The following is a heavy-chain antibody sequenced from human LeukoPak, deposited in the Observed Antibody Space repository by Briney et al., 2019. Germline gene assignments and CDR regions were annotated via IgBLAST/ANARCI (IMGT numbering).Heavy chain of an antibody. J-gene: IGHJ6*03. D-gene: IGHD6-6*01. CDR3: ARVGYSSSPYYYYMDV. Sequence: GGSLRLSCAASGFTFSSYSMNWVRQAPGKGLEWVSYISSSSSTIYYADSVKGRFTISRDNAKNSLYLQMNSLRAEDTAVYYCARVGYSSSPYYYYMDVWGKGTTVTVSS. V-gene: IGHV3-48*01. CDR1: GFTFSSYS. CDR2: ISSSSSTI.